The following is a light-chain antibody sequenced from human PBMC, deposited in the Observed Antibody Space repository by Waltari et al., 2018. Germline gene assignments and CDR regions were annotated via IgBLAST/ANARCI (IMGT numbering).Light chain of an antibody. V-gene: IGKV3-15*01. Sequence: EKVMTQSPATLSVSPGEVVTLSCRASQRVSSNVAWYQHSPGQDPRLLIYDASSRASGVPARFRGSWSGTEFTLTISGLQSEDGALYYCQQYNDWYSFGQGTKLEIK. CDR3: QQYNDWYS. CDR1: QRVSSN. CDR2: DAS. J-gene: IGKJ2*03.